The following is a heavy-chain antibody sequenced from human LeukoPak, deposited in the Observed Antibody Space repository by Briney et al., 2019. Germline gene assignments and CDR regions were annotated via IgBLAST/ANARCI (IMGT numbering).Heavy chain of an antibody. CDR3: ARVSMIAARGRFFDY. Sequence: SETLSLTFTVSGGSISSDGYYWSWIRQPPGKGLEWIGYIYYSESTYYNPSLKSRVTISVDTSKSHFSLKLSSVTAADTAVYYCARVSMIAARGRFFDYWGQGTLVTVSS. J-gene: IGHJ4*02. D-gene: IGHD3-22*01. CDR2: IYYSEST. CDR1: GGSISSDGYY. V-gene: IGHV4-30-4*08.